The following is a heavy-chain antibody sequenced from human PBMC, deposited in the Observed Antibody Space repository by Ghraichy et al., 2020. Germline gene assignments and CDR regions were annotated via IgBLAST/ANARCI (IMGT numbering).Heavy chain of an antibody. Sequence: GGSLRLSCAASGFTFSSSWMTWVRQAPGKGLEWVATIRQEGTEKYFVDSVKDRFTISRDNAKNSLYLQMNSLRAEDTAVYYCARGGIVGATDYWGQGTLVTVSS. J-gene: IGHJ4*02. V-gene: IGHV3-7*03. CDR3: ARGGIVGATDY. CDR1: GFTFSSSW. D-gene: IGHD1-26*01. CDR2: IRQEGTEK.